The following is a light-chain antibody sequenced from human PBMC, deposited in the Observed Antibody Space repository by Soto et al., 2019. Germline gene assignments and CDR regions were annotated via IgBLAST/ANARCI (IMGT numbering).Light chain of an antibody. CDR1: QSIASTF. V-gene: IGKV3-20*01. CDR3: QQYDKSLYT. Sequence: ENVLTQSPGTLSLSPGERVTLSCRASQSIASTFLAWYQQKPGQAPRLLIYAASSRATGIPDRFSGSGSGTDFTLTISRLEPEDFAVYYCQQYDKSLYTFGQGTKLEIK. CDR2: AAS. J-gene: IGKJ2*01.